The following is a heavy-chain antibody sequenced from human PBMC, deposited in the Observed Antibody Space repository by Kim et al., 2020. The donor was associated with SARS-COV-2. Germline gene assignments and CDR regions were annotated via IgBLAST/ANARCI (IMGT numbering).Heavy chain of an antibody. Sequence: GGSLRLSCAASGFTFSNFAMNWVRQAPGKGLEWVSVISDRSGTTYYADSVKGRFTISRDNSKNTLYLQMNSLRAEDTAVYYCAKSKGGVFGYVDYSGEGGLVTVSS. CDR3: AKSKGGVFGYVDY. J-gene: IGHJ4*02. D-gene: IGHD3-16*02. CDR1: GFTFSNFA. CDR2: ISDRSGTT. V-gene: IGHV3-23*01.